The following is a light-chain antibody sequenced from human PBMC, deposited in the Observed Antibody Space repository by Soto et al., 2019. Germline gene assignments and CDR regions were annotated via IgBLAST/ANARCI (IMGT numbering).Light chain of an antibody. CDR3: QQYDNSPYS. Sequence: EIVLTQSPGTLSLSPGERATLSCRASQSVSFSYVAWYQQKPGQAPRLLIYGASSRATGIPDRFSGSGSGTDFTLTINRLEPEDFAVYYCQQYDNSPYSFGQGTKVETK. CDR1: QSVSFSY. J-gene: IGKJ2*03. CDR2: GAS. V-gene: IGKV3-20*01.